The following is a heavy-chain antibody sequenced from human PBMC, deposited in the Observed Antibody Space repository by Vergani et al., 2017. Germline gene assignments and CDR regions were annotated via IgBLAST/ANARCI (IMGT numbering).Heavy chain of an antibody. J-gene: IGHJ6*03. CDR3: ARVPTYYDLWRDGYYYMDV. Sequence: QVQLVQSGAEVKKPGSSVKVSCKASGGTFSSYAISWVRQAPGQGLEWMGGIIPIFGTANYAQKFQGRVTITADESTSTAYMELSSLRSEDTAVYYCARVPTYYDLWRDGYYYMDVWGKGTTVTVSS. CDR1: GGTFSSYA. D-gene: IGHD3-3*01. V-gene: IGHV1-69*12. CDR2: IIPIFGTA.